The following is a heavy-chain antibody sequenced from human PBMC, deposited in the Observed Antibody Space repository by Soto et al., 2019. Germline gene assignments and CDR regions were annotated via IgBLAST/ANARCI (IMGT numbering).Heavy chain of an antibody. CDR1: GYTLTELS. V-gene: IGHV1-24*01. J-gene: IGHJ3*02. CDR2: FDPEDGET. CDR3: ATSFLTAMVNHDAFDI. D-gene: IGHD5-18*01. Sequence: ASVKVSCKVSGYTLTELSMHWVRHAPGKGLEWMGGFDPEDGETIYAQKFQGRVTMTEDTSTDTAYMELSSLRSEDTAVYYCATSFLTAMVNHDAFDIWGQGTTVTVSS.